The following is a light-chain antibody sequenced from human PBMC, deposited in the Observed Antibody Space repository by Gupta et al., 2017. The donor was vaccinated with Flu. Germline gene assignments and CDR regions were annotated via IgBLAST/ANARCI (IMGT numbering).Light chain of an antibody. CDR2: EVT. Sequence: VSGSPGQSITISCTGTSSDVGAYNYVSWYQQPPGKAPKLIIYEVTDRPAGVSNRFSGSKSGNTASLTISGHQAEDEADYFCASYTTTSTWVFGGGTKLTVL. CDR3: ASYTTTSTWV. V-gene: IGLV2-14*01. CDR1: SSDVGAYNY. J-gene: IGLJ3*02.